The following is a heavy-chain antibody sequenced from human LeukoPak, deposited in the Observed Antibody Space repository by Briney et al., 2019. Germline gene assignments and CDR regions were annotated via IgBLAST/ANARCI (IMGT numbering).Heavy chain of an antibody. CDR1: GGSISSYY. D-gene: IGHD3-10*01. Sequence: SETLSLTCTVSGGSISSYYWSWIRQPAGKGLEWIGRIYTSGSTNYNPSLKSRVTMSVDTSKTQFSLKLSSVTAADTAVYYCARARGGHYYGSGSYRYYFDYWGQGTLVTVSS. CDR2: IYTSGST. V-gene: IGHV4-4*07. J-gene: IGHJ4*02. CDR3: ARARGGHYYGSGSYRYYFDY.